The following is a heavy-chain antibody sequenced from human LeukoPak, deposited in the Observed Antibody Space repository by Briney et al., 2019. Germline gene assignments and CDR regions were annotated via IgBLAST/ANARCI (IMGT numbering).Heavy chain of an antibody. CDR1: GFTFSSYA. CDR2: ISYDGSNK. J-gene: IGHJ6*04. V-gene: IGHV3-30*04. D-gene: IGHD2-2*02. Sequence: PGRSLRLSCAASGFTFSSYAMHWVRQAPGKGLEWVAVISYDGSNKYYADSVKGRFTISRDNSKNTLYLQMNSLRAEDTAVYYCARDQEGIVVEPAAINYYYYGMDVWGKGTTVTVSS. CDR3: ARDQEGIVVEPAAINYYYYGMDV.